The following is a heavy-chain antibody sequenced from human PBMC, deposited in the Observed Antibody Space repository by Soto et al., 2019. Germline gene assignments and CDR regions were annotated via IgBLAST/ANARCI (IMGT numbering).Heavy chain of an antibody. CDR1: GFTFSSYG. CDR3: ARAGIVATTQLGWFDP. V-gene: IGHV3-33*01. D-gene: IGHD5-12*01. Sequence: GGSLRLSCAASGFTFSSYGMHWVRQAPGKGLEWVAAIWPDGNTKLYPDSVKGRFTISRDNSENTLYLQMTSLRADDTAVYYCARAGIVATTQLGWFDPWGQGTLVTVSS. J-gene: IGHJ5*02. CDR2: IWPDGNTK.